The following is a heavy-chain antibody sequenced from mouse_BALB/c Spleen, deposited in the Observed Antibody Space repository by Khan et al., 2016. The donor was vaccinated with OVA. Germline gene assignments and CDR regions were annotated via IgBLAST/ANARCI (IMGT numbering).Heavy chain of an antibody. Sequence: EVQLVESGGDLVKPGGSLKLSCAVSGFTFSSYVMSWVRQTPEKRLEWVASIGSGGTTAYPDSVKGRFTISRDTARNIMYLQMSSLRSEDTAMYYCAREAYRYDEYYFDYWGQGSTLTVSS. D-gene: IGHD2-14*01. CDR1: GFTFSSYV. CDR3: AREAYRYDEYYFDY. CDR2: IGSGGTT. V-gene: IGHV5-6-5*01. J-gene: IGHJ2*01.